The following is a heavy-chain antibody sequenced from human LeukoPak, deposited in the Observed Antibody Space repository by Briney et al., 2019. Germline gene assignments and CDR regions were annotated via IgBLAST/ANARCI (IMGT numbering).Heavy chain of an antibody. CDR2: INPNSGGT. D-gene: IGHD4-17*01. CDR1: GYTFTVYY. Sequence: ASVTVSCKASGYTFTVYYMHWVRQAPGQGLEWMGWINPNSGGTNYAQKFQGRVTMTRDTSISTAYMELSRLRSDDTAVYYCARGRMGYGDSDYWGQGTLVTVSS. J-gene: IGHJ4*02. V-gene: IGHV1-2*02. CDR3: ARGRMGYGDSDY.